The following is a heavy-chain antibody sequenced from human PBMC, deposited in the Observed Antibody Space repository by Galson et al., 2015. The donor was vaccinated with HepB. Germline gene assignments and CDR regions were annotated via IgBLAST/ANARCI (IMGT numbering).Heavy chain of an antibody. D-gene: IGHD3-10*01. Sequence: QSGAEVKKPGESLRISCKGSGYSFTSYWISWVRQMPGKGLEWMGRIDPSDSYTNYSPSFQGHVTISADKSISTAYLQWSSLKASDTAMYYCARQSTYYYGSGSYWDFDYWGQGTLVTVSS. J-gene: IGHJ4*02. V-gene: IGHV5-10-1*01. CDR3: ARQSTYYYGSGSYWDFDY. CDR1: GYSFTSYW. CDR2: IDPSDSYT.